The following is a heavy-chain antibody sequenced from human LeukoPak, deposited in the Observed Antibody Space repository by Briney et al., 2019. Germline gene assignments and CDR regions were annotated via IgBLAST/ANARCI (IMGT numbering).Heavy chain of an antibody. CDR3: ARISLVRGSTDFDY. Sequence: PSETLSLTCTVSGGSISSSSYYWGWIRQPPGKGLEWIGSIYYSGSTYYNPSLKSRVTISVDTSKNQFSLKLSSVTAADTAVYYCARISLVRGSTDFDYWGQGTLVTVSS. J-gene: IGHJ4*02. CDR1: GGSISSSSYY. D-gene: IGHD3-10*01. CDR2: IYYSGST. V-gene: IGHV4-39*07.